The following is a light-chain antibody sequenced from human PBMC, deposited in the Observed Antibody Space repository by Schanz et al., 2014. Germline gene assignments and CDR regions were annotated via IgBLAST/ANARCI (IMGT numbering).Light chain of an antibody. Sequence: DIQMTQSPSTLSASVGDRVTITCRASQSISSWLAWYQQKPGKAPKLLIYDASTLESGVPSRFSGSGSGTEFALTINSLQPDDFATYYCQHFWTFGQGTKV. V-gene: IGKV1-5*01. J-gene: IGKJ1*01. CDR1: QSISSW. CDR2: DAS. CDR3: QHFWT.